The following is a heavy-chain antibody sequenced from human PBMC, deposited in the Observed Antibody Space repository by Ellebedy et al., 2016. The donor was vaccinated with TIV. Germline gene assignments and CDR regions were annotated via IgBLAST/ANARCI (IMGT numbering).Heavy chain of an antibody. D-gene: IGHD3-10*01. J-gene: IGHJ4*02. CDR2: ISGSGGST. CDR1: GFTFSSYA. CDR3: ANDYYGSGSYSY. Sequence: GESLKISXAASGFTFSSYAMSWVRQAPGKGLEWVSAISGSGGSTYYADSVKGRFTISRDNSKNTLYLQMNSLRAEDTAVYYCANDYYGSGSYSYWGQGTLVTVSS. V-gene: IGHV3-23*01.